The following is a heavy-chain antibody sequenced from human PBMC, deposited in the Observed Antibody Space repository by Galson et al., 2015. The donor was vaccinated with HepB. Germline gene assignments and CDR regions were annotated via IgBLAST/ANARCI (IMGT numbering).Heavy chain of an antibody. V-gene: IGHV1-18*04. Sequence: SVKVSCKASGYSFTTYGMSWVRQAPGQGLEWMGWINNDNGDTNYAQKFQGRVTMATDTSTSTVHMELRSLRSDDTALYYCARDWNHDGFDNWGQGTLVTVSS. CDR1: GYSFTTYG. D-gene: IGHD1-1*01. J-gene: IGHJ4*02. CDR3: ARDWNHDGFDN. CDR2: INNDNGDT.